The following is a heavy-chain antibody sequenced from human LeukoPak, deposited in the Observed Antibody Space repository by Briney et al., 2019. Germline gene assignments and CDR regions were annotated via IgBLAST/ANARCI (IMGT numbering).Heavy chain of an antibody. J-gene: IGHJ6*03. CDR1: GFTFGDYA. D-gene: IGHD2-8*02. V-gene: IGHV3-49*04. CDR3: TRDSLVSHYYYYYMDV. Sequence: GGSLRLSCTASGFTFGDYAMSWVRQAPGKGLEWVGFIRSKAYGGTTEYAASVKGRFTISRDDSKSIAYLQMNSLKTEDTAVYYCTRDSLVSHYYYYYMDVWGKGTTVTISS. CDR2: IRSKAYGGTT.